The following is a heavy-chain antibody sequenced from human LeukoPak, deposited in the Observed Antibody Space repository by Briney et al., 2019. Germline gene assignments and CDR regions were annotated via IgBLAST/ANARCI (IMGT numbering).Heavy chain of an antibody. D-gene: IGHD3-10*01. CDR3: ASSFTMVRGVIINWFDP. V-gene: IGHV1-46*01. Sequence: ASVKVSCKASGYTFTSYYMHWVRQAPGQGLEWMGIINPSGGSTSYAQKFQGRVTITADESTSTAYMELSSLRSEDTAVYYCASSFTMVRGVIINWFDPWGQGTLVTVSS. CDR1: GYTFTSYY. CDR2: INPSGGST. J-gene: IGHJ5*02.